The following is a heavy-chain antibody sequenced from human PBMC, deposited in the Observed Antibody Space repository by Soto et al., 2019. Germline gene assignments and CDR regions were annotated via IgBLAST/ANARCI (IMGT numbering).Heavy chain of an antibody. CDR2: TYYRSKWYY. J-gene: IGHJ4*01. V-gene: IGHV6-1*01. D-gene: IGHD1-26*01. CDR3: ARGEQYSGRIFDY. Sequence: PSQTLALPSAITVDSVSSSSSGCSFVRQSPSRGLEWLGRTYYRSKWYYEYAVSVRGRITINPDTSKNQYSLQLNSVTPEDTAVYFCARGEQYSGRIFDYWGQGTLVTVSS. CDR1: VDSVSSSSSG.